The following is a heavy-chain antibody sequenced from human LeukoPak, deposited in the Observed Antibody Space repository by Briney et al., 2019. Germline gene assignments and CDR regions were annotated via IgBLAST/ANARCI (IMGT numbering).Heavy chain of an antibody. Sequence: SETLCLTCAVSGGTISSSSFHWGWVRQPPGKGLEWIGSIYYNGTTYSNPSLKSRVTISVDTSKNQFSLKLSSVTAADTAVYYCARGYDYWGQGTLVTVSS. D-gene: IGHD2-15*01. CDR2: IYYNGTT. CDR3: ARGYDY. J-gene: IGHJ4*02. CDR1: GGTISSSSFH. V-gene: IGHV4-39*01.